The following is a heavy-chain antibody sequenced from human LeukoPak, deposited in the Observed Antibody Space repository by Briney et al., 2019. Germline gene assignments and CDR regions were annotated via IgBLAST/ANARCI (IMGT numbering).Heavy chain of an antibody. J-gene: IGHJ4*02. D-gene: IGHD4-23*01. Sequence: GGALKISFKASGYSFTDYSIVWVRQIPRKGLGLMGAIYPGDSDTRYGPSLDGQVTISADKSVSTTYLQWSSLQASDTAMYYCARPSSLYGGTSEDYWGQGTLVTVSS. V-gene: IGHV5-51*01. CDR2: IYPGDSDT. CDR3: ARPSSLYGGTSEDY. CDR1: GYSFTDYS.